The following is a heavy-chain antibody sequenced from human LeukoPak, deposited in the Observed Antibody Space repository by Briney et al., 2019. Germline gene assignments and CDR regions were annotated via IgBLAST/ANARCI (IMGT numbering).Heavy chain of an antibody. Sequence: SETLSLTCTVSGYSISSGYYWGWIRQPPGKGQEWIGSIYHSGSTYYNPSLKSRVTISVDTSKNQFSLKLSSVTAADTAVYYCASRTGGIVLMVYAEYYFDYWGQGTLVTVSS. CDR1: GYSISSGYY. CDR2: IYHSGST. CDR3: ASRTGGIVLMVYAEYYFDY. V-gene: IGHV4-38-2*02. J-gene: IGHJ4*02. D-gene: IGHD2-8*01.